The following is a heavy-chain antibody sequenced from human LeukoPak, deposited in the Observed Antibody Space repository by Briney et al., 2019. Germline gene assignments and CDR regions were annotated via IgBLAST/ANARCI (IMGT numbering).Heavy chain of an antibody. V-gene: IGHV3-7*01. CDR2: IKQDGSEK. CDR1: GFTFSSYA. D-gene: IGHD6-13*01. CDR3: ARDLAAVVNWFDP. J-gene: IGHJ5*02. Sequence: PGGSLRLSCAASGFTFSSYAMSWVRQAPGKGLEWVANIKQDGSEKYYVDSVKGRFTISRDNAKNSLYLQMNSLRAEDTAVYYCARDLAAVVNWFDPWGQGTLVTVSS.